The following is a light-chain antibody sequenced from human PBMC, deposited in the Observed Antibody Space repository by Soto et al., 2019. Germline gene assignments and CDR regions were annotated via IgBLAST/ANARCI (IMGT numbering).Light chain of an antibody. J-gene: IGKJ3*01. CDR1: QSVSKY. Sequence: EIVLTQSPATLSLSPGERATLSCRASQSVSKYLAWYQQKPGQVPRSLIYDAFNRATGIPVRFSGSGSGTDFTLTISSLEPEDFAVYYCQQRINWPLTFGPGTKVEVK. CDR3: QQRINWPLT. V-gene: IGKV3-11*01. CDR2: DAF.